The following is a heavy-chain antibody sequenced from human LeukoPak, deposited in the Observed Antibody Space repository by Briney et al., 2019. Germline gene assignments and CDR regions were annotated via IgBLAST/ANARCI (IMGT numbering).Heavy chain of an antibody. V-gene: IGHV4-59*01. Sequence: SETLSLTCTVSGGSISSYYWSWIRQPPGKGLEWIGYIYYSGSTNYNPSLKSRVTISVDTSKNQFSLKLSSVTAADTAVYYCAGREERGVTTYLEAGGWFDPWGQGTLVTVSS. CDR1: GGSISSYY. CDR3: AGREERGVTTYLEAGGWFDP. D-gene: IGHD4-4*01. J-gene: IGHJ5*02. CDR2: IYYSGST.